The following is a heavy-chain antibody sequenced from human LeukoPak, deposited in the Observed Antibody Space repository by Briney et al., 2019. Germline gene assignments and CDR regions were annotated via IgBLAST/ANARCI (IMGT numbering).Heavy chain of an antibody. V-gene: IGHV5-51*01. J-gene: IGHJ4*02. Sequence: HGESLKISCKGSGYSFTNYWIGWVRQMPGKGLEWMGIIYPGDSNTRYSPSSQGQVTISADKSISTAYLQWSSLKASDTAIYYCARDKYCNSASCYFDYWGQGTLVTVSS. CDR2: IYPGDSNT. D-gene: IGHD2-2*01. CDR3: ARDKYCNSASCYFDY. CDR1: GYSFTNYW.